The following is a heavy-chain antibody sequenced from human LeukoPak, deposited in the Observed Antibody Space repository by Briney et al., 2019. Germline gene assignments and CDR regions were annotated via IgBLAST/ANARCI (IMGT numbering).Heavy chain of an antibody. CDR3: AKAIHSSSSGVVDY. V-gene: IGHV3-30*02. CDR2: IRCDGSNK. D-gene: IGHD6-6*01. Sequence: GGSLRLSCAASGFTFSNYAMHWVRQAPGKGLEWVTFIRCDGSNKYYAESVKGRFTISRDNSKNTLYLQMSSLRAEDTAVYYCAKAIHSSSSGVVDYWGQGTLVTVSS. CDR1: GFTFSNYA. J-gene: IGHJ4*02.